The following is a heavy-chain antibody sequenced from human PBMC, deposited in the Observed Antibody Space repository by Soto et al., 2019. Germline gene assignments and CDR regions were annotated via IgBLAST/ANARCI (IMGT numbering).Heavy chain of an antibody. Sequence: GASVKVSCKASGYTFTGYYMHWVRQAPGQGLEWMGWINPNSGGTNYAQKFQGWVTMTRDTSISTAYMELSRLRSDDTAVYYCARDRGISYYYGMDVWGQGTTVTVSS. CDR1: GYTFTGYY. CDR3: ARDRGISYYYGMDV. V-gene: IGHV1-2*04. J-gene: IGHJ6*02. CDR2: INPNSGGT. D-gene: IGHD6-13*01.